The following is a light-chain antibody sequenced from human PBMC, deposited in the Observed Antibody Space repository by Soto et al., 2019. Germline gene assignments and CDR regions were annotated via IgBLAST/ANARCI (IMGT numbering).Light chain of an antibody. J-gene: IGLJ1*01. Sequence: QSVLTQPASVSVSPRQSITISCTGTSSDVGGYNYVSWYQQHPGKAPKLMIYEVSNRPSGVSDRFSGSKSGNTASLTISGLRAEDEADYYCGSYTSSRIYVFGAGTKVTVL. V-gene: IGLV2-14*01. CDR3: GSYTSSRIYV. CDR2: EVS. CDR1: SSDVGGYNY.